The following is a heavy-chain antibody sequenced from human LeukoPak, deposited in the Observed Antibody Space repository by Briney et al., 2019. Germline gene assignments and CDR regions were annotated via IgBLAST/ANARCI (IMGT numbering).Heavy chain of an antibody. CDR3: ARDPAPGSGSYWEFDY. CDR1: GGSISSYY. J-gene: IGHJ4*02. D-gene: IGHD1-26*01. V-gene: IGHV4-59*12. Sequence: SQTLSLTCTVSGGSISSYYWSWIRQPPGKGLEWIGYIYYSGSTNYNPSLKSRVTISVDTSKNQFSLKLSSVTAADTAVYYCARDPAPGSGSYWEFDYWGQGTLVTVSS. CDR2: IYYSGST.